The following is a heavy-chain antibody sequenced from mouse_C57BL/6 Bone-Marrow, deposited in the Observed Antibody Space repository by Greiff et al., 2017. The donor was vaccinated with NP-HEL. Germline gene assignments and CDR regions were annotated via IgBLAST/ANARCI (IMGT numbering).Heavy chain of an antibody. CDR1: GYTFTSYW. D-gene: IGHD2-4*01. Sequence: VQLQQPGAELVKPGASVKMSCKASGYTFTSYWITWVKQRPGQGLEWIGDIYPGSGSTNYNEKFKSKATLTADTSSSTAYMQLSSLTSEDSAVYYCEKSLYDYDRVVDYWGQGTTLTVSS. CDR3: EKSLYDYDRVVDY. CDR2: IYPGSGST. J-gene: IGHJ2*01. V-gene: IGHV1-55*01.